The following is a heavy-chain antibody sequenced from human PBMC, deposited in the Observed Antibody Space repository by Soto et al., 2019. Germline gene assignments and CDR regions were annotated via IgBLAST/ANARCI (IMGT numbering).Heavy chain of an antibody. CDR1: GGSISSSSYY. CDR2: IYYSGST. CDR3: ARGSWYDY. D-gene: IGHD6-13*01. J-gene: IGHJ4*02. Sequence: PSETLSLTCTVSGGSISSSSYYWGWIRQPPGKGLEWIGSIYYSGSTYYNPSLKSRVTISVDTSKNQFSLKLSSVTAADTAVYYCARGSWYDYWGQGTLVTVSS. V-gene: IGHV4-39*07.